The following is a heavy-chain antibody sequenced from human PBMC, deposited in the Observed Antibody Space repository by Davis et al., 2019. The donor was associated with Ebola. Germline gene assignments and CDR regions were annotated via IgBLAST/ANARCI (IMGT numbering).Heavy chain of an antibody. CDR1: GGSFSGYY. V-gene: IGHV4-34*01. J-gene: IGHJ6*02. Sequence: PSETLSLTCAVYGGSFSGYYWSWIRQPPGKGLEWIGEINHSGSTNYNPSLKSRVTISVDTSKNQFSLKLSSVTAADTAVYYCARDDITIFGVASYGMDVWGQGTTVTVSS. CDR3: ARDDITIFGVASYGMDV. D-gene: IGHD3-3*01. CDR2: INHSGST.